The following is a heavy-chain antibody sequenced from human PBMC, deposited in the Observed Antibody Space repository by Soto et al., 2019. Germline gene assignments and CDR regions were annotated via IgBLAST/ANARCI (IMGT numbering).Heavy chain of an antibody. CDR1: GGSVSSSSNYY. J-gene: IGHJ3*02. CDR3: ARVERGTATTVVDAFDI. D-gene: IGHD1-1*01. CDR2: MSHSGGT. Sequence: QVQLQQWGAGLLKPSETLSLTCAVYGGSVSSSSNYYWSWIRQPPGKGLEWIGEMSHSGGTHFNTSLKSRVTISVDTSKTQFSLKMSSVTAADTALYYCARVERGTATTVVDAFDIWGPGTMVTVSS. V-gene: IGHV4-34*01.